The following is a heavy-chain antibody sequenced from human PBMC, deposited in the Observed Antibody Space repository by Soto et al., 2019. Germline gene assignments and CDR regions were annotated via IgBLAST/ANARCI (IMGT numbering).Heavy chain of an antibody. V-gene: IGHV4-61*05. D-gene: IGHD5-18*01. Sequence: SETLSLTCAVSGGSISGSYYYWGWLRQSPGKGLEWIGYIYYSGSTNYNPSLKSRVTISVDTSKNQFSLKLSSVTAADTAVYYCARGHARWYSYGPYAFDIWGQGTMVTV. CDR3: ARGHARWYSYGPYAFDI. J-gene: IGHJ3*02. CDR2: IYYSGST. CDR1: GGSISGSYYY.